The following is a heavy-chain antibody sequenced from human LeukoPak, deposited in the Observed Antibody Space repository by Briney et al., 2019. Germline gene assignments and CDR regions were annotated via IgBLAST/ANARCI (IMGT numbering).Heavy chain of an antibody. CDR1: GYTFTDYN. CDR3: AGGKKNYDFLPVYPKNWFAP. V-gene: IGHV1-2*02. CDR2: INPNNGGT. Sequence: GASVKVSCKTSGYTFTDYNMHWVRQAPGQGLEWMGWINPNNGGTNYTEKFQGRVTMTRDTSISTAYMEPSRLRSDDTAVYQCAGGKKNYDFLPVYPKNWFAPWGQGTLVTVSS. J-gene: IGHJ5*02. D-gene: IGHD3-9*01.